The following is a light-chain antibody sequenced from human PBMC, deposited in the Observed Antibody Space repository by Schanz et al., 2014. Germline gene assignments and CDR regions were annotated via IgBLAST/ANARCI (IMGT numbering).Light chain of an antibody. Sequence: QSALTQPPSASGSPGQSVTISCTGTSSDIGRYNYVSWYQHHPGKAPKLMIYEATKRPSGVSDRFSGSKSGKTASLTISGLQAEDEANYYCSSYTSSSTSTSWVFGGGTKLTVL. CDR3: SSYTSSSTSTSWV. CDR1: SSDIGRYNY. V-gene: IGLV2-14*01. J-gene: IGLJ3*02. CDR2: EAT.